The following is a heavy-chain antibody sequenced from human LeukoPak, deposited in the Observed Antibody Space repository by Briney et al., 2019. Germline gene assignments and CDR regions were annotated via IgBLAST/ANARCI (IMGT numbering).Heavy chain of an antibody. CDR2: IRYDGSNK. CDR1: GFTFSSYG. D-gene: IGHD3-22*01. Sequence: GGSLRLSCAASGFTFSSYGMHWVRQAPGKGPEWVAFIRYDGSNKYYADSVKGRFTISRDNSKNTLYLQMNSLRAEDTAVYYCAKDLKPDRYYDSSGYFDYWGQGTLVTVSS. V-gene: IGHV3-30*02. CDR3: AKDLKPDRYYDSSGYFDY. J-gene: IGHJ4*02.